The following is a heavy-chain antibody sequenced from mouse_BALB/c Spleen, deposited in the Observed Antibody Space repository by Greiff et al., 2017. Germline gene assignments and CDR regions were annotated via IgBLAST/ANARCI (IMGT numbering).Heavy chain of an antibody. Sequence: DVKLQESGPGLVKPSQSLSLTCTVTGYSITSDYAWNWIRQFPGNKLEWMGYISYSGSTSYNPSLKSRISITRDTSKNQFFLQLNSVTTEDTATYYCARDSSGYYFDYWGQGTTLTVSS. D-gene: IGHD3-2*01. V-gene: IGHV3-2*02. J-gene: IGHJ2*01. CDR1: GYSITSDYA. CDR3: ARDSSGYYFDY. CDR2: ISYSGST.